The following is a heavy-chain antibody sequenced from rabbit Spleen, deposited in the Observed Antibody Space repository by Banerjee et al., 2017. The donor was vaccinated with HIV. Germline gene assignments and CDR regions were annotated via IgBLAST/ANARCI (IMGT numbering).Heavy chain of an antibody. CDR2: IDTGSRDFT. D-gene: IGHD1-1*01. Sequence: APGKGLEWIACIDTGSRDFTYYASWAKGRFTITRTTSLNTVTLQLNSLTAADTATYFCARDLVAVIGWNFSLWGPGTLVTVS. CDR3: ARDLVAVIGWNFSL. J-gene: IGHJ4*01. V-gene: IGHV1S40*01.